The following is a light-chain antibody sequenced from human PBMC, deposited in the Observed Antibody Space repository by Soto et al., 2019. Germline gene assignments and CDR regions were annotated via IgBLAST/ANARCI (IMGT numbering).Light chain of an antibody. CDR1: QSVSSN. J-gene: IGKJ4*01. CDR2: GAS. Sequence: EIVMTQSPATLSVSPGERATLSCRASQSVSSNLAWYQQNRGQAPSLLIYGASTRATGTPARFSGSGSGTEFTPTISSLQSQDFAVYYCQQYKNWHTLTFGGGTQVDIK. V-gene: IGKV3-15*01. CDR3: QQYKNWHTLT.